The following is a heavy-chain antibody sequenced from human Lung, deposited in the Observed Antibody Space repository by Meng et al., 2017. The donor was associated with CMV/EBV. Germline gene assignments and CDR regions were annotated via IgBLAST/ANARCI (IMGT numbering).Heavy chain of an antibody. D-gene: IGHD2-2*02. CDR1: GFTFSTSW. CDR2: IREDGSSK. CDR3: ARAGLGYCSVTSCYNDY. Sequence: GEXXKTSCAASGFTFSTSWMTWVLQAPGKGLEWVANIREDGSSKYYADPVKGRFTISRDNAKNSLFLQMSSLRAEDTAMYYCARAGLGYCSVTSCYNDYWXQGTLVTVSS. V-gene: IGHV3-7*01. J-gene: IGHJ4*02.